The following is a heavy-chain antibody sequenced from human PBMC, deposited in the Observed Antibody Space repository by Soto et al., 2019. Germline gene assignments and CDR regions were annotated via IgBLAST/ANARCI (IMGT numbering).Heavy chain of an antibody. V-gene: IGHV1-69*13. CDR3: ARSHPYFVVVVAAIAATGFDP. Sequence: SVKVSCKASGGTFSSYAISWVRQAPGQGLEWMGGIIPIFGTANYAQKFQGRVTITADESTSTAYMELSSLRSEDTAVYYCARSHPYFVVVVAAIAATGFDPWGQGTLVTVSS. J-gene: IGHJ5*02. CDR2: IIPIFGTA. D-gene: IGHD2-15*01. CDR1: GGTFSSYA.